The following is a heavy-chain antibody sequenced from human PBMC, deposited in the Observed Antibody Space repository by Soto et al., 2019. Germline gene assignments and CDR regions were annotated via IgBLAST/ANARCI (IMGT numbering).Heavy chain of an antibody. Sequence: SVKVSCKASGGTFSSYAISWVRQAPGQGLEWMGGIIPIFGTANYAQKFQGRVTITADESTSTAYMELSSLRSEDTAVYYCVLLAGYSSSWYPNNIDYWGQGTLVTVSS. J-gene: IGHJ4*02. CDR3: VLLAGYSSSWYPNNIDY. V-gene: IGHV1-69*13. D-gene: IGHD6-13*01. CDR1: GGTFSSYA. CDR2: IIPIFGTA.